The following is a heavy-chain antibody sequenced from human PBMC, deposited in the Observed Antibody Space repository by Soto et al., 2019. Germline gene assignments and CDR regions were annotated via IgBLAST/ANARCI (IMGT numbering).Heavy chain of an antibody. V-gene: IGHV4-34*01. CDR3: AREGSSGVYFDN. CDR1: GGSFSGYY. Sequence: SETLSLTCAVYGGSFSGYYWSWIRQPPGKGLEWIGEINHSGSTNYNPSLKSRVTISMDTSKNHFSLKLSSVTAADTDVYYCAREGSSGVYFDNWGQGTLVTVSS. J-gene: IGHJ4*03. D-gene: IGHD2-8*01. CDR2: INHSGST.